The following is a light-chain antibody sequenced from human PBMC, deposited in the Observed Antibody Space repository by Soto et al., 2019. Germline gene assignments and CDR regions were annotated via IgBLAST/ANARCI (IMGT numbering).Light chain of an antibody. CDR1: SSDVGSYHL. J-gene: IGLJ1*01. Sequence: QSALTQPASVSGSPGQSITISCTGTSSDVGSYHLVSWYQQHPGKAPKLMIYEVSKRASGVSNRFSGSKSGNTASLTISGLQAEDEADYFCCSYAGSWTYVFGTGTKVTVL. CDR3: CSYAGSWTYV. V-gene: IGLV2-23*02. CDR2: EVS.